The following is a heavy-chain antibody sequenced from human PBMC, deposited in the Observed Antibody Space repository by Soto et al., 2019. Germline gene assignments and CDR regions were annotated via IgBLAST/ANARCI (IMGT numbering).Heavy chain of an antibody. J-gene: IGHJ6*03. CDR2: ISESGANT. CDR1: GFTFSSYA. V-gene: IGHV3-23*01. D-gene: IGHD5-12*01. CDR3: TRQPGYSGYGYPYYMDV. Sequence: GGSLRLSCAASGFTFSSYAMTWARQAPGKGLEWVSAISESGANTYYADSVKGRFTISRDNSKNTLYLQMNSLRAEDTAIYYCTRQPGYSGYGYPYYMDVWGKGTTVTVSS.